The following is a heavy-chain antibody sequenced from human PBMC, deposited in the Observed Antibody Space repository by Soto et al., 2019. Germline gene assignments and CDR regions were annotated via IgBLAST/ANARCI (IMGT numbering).Heavy chain of an antibody. D-gene: IGHD2-21*02. Sequence: EVQLLESGGGLVQPGGSLRLSCAGSGFTFRAYTMAWVRQAPGKGLEWVSGIDGRDGTYYADSVKGRFNISRDSSRNTLFLQMKSLRADDTAVYYCAKTGPVTARIRFDYWGEGPLVTFS. CDR1: GFTFRAYT. CDR2: IDGRDGT. V-gene: IGHV3-23*01. CDR3: AKTGPVTARIRFDY. J-gene: IGHJ4*02.